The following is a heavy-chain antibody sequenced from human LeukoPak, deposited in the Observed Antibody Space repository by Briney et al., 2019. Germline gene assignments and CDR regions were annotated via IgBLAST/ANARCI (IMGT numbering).Heavy chain of an antibody. D-gene: IGHD3-22*01. V-gene: IGHV4-4*07. CDR2: IFTSGRT. CDR1: GGSISNFY. CDR3: ARDRYYYDSSGYYYYFDY. Sequence: SETLSLTCTVSGGSISNFYWSWIRQPAGEGLEWVGRIFTSGRTNYNPSLKSRVTMSVDTSKNQFSLRLSSVTAADTAVYYCARDRYYYDSSGYYYYFDYWGQGTLVTVSS. J-gene: IGHJ4*02.